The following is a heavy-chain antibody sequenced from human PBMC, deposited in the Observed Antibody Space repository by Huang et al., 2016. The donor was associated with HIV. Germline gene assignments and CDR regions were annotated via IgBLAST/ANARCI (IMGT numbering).Heavy chain of an antibody. CDR1: GGSFSGYY. J-gene: IGHJ6*03. V-gene: IGHV4-34*01. Sequence: QVQLQQWGAGLLRPSETLSLTCAVYGGSFSGYYGTWIRQPPGKGPGWIGEINHSEITNDSQSIRSRVTIAVDTSRNQFSLTLTSVTAADTAVYYCARGQGGYYYYYMDVWGKGTTVTVSS. CDR2: INHSEIT. CDR3: ARGQGGYYYYYMDV.